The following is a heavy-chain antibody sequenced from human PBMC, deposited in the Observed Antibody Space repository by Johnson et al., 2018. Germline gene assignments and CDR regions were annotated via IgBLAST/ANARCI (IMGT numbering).Heavy chain of an antibody. J-gene: IGHJ4*02. Sequence: EVQLVESGGGLVQIGGSLRLSCAASGFTFSNSWMDWVRQAPGKGLEWVANVNGDESEKYYVDAVKGRFTISRDNAKNSLFLQLNSLRPEDTAMYSCSRQLDDWGQGTLVIVTS. CDR3: SRQLDD. V-gene: IGHV3-7*01. CDR1: GFTFSNSW. CDR2: VNGDESEK.